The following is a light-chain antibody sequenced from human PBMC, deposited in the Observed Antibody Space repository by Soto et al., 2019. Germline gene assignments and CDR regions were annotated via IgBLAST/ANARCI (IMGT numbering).Light chain of an antibody. CDR3: QQYSDRPPIT. CDR1: HSVDNN. Sequence: IVMTKSAVTLYATPRASATLSCRASHSVDNNVAWYQQKPGQAPRLLLVGAFARATCIPARFSGSGSGSEFTLTISGLQSEDFAVYYCQQYSDRPPITFGQGTRLEIK. V-gene: IGKV3-15*01. CDR2: GAF. J-gene: IGKJ5*01.